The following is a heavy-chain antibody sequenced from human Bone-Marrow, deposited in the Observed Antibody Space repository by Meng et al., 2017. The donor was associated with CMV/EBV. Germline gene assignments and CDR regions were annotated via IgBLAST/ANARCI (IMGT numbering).Heavy chain of an antibody. J-gene: IGHJ6*02. CDR3: ARAHPYDFWSGSV. Sequence: ASVKVSCKASGYTFTSYDINWVRQATGQGLEWMGWINPNSGGTKYAQKFQGRVTMTRDTSISTAYMELSRLRSDDTAVYYCARAHPYDFWSGSVWGQGTTVTVSS. V-gene: IGHV1-2*02. CDR1: GYTFTSYD. CDR2: INPNSGGT. D-gene: IGHD3-3*01.